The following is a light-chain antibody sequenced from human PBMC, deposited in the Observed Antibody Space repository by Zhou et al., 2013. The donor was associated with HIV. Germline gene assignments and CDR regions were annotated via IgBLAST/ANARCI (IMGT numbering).Light chain of an antibody. V-gene: IGKV3D-15*01. CDR2: GVS. J-gene: IGKJ1*01. Sequence: EIVMTQSPATLSVSPGERATLSCRASQSVNSNLAWYQHKPGQAPRLLIYGVSTRATGIPARFSGSGSGTEFILTISSMQSEDFAVYYCQQYNNWPPWTFGPRDQG. CDR3: QQYNNWPPWT. CDR1: QSVNSN.